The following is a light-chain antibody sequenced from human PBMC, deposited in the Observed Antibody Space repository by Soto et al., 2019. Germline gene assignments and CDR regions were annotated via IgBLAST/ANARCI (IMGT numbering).Light chain of an antibody. Sequence: EIVLTQSPATLSLSPGERATLSCRASQSVSSYLAWYQQKPGQAPRLLIYDASNRATGIPARFSGSGSGTHFTLPISSLEREDFAVYYCQQRRNWPPITFGQGTRLEIK. CDR1: QSVSSY. V-gene: IGKV3-11*01. CDR2: DAS. CDR3: QQRRNWPPIT. J-gene: IGKJ5*01.